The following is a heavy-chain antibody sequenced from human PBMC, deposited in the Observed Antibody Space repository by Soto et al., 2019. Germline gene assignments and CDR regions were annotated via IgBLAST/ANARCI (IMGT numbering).Heavy chain of an antibody. CDR2: LNPGDRST. J-gene: IGHJ4*01. CDR3: ARSMAGAGHDY. CDR1: GYSFTSYY. V-gene: IGHV1-46*01. D-gene: IGHD6-13*01. Sequence: ASVKVSCKASGYSFTSYYIHWVRQAPGQGLEWMGILNPGDRSTSYAQKFQGRVTLTRDTSTSTVYMELSRLTSEDTAMFYCARSMAGAGHDYWG.